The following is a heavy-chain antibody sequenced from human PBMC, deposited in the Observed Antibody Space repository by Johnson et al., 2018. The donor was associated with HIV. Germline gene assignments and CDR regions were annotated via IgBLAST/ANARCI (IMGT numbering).Heavy chain of an antibody. CDR3: ARGLNYYESSGYYWVDRAEDAFDI. V-gene: IGHV3-33*08. Sequence: QVQLVESGGGVVQPGRSLRLSCAASGFTFSSYAMHWVRQAPGKGLEWVAVIWYDGSNKYYADSVKGRFTISRDNSKTTLYLQMNSLRAEDTAVYYCARGLNYYESSGYYWVDRAEDAFDIWGQGTMVTVSS. J-gene: IGHJ3*02. CDR2: IWYDGSNK. D-gene: IGHD3-22*01. CDR1: GFTFSSYA.